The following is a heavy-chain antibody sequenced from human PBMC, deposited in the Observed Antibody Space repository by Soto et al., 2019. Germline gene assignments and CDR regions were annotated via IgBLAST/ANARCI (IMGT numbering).Heavy chain of an antibody. CDR1: GFTFSSYW. D-gene: IGHD2-2*01. V-gene: IGHV3-7*01. J-gene: IGHJ6*03. CDR3: AREVGGDIVVVTAASGYYYMDV. Sequence: GGSLRLSCAASGFTFSSYWMSWVRQAPGKGLEWVANIKQDGSEKYYVDSVKGRFTISRDNAKNSLYLQMNSLRAEDTAVYYCAREVGGDIVVVTAASGYYYMDVWGKGTTVTVSS. CDR2: IKQDGSEK.